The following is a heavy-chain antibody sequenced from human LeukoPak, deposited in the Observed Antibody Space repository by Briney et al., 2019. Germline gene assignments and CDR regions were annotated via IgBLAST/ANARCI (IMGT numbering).Heavy chain of an antibody. CDR1: GYTFTSYA. J-gene: IGHJ4*01. CDR2: IIPIFGTA. Sequence: SVKVSCKASGYTFTSYAISWVRQAPRQGLERMGGIIPIFGTANYAQKFQGRVTITADESTSTAYMELSSLRSEDRAVYYCARSWFGELPDYWGQGTLVTVSS. V-gene: IGHV1-69*13. D-gene: IGHD3-10*01. CDR3: ARSWFGELPDY.